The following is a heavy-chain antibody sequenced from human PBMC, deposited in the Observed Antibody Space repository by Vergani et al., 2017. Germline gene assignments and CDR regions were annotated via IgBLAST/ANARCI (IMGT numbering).Heavy chain of an antibody. Sequence: QVQLQESGPGLVKPSQTLSLTCTVSGRSISRGGYYWSWIRLHPGKGLEWIGYIYYSGSTYYNPSLKSRVTISVDTSKNQFSLKLSSVTAADTAVYYCASHGNYYDSSGYYYVGWFDPWGQGALVTVSS. D-gene: IGHD3-22*01. J-gene: IGHJ5*02. CDR1: GRSISRGGYY. CDR3: ASHGNYYDSSGYYYVGWFDP. CDR2: IYYSGST. V-gene: IGHV4-31*03.